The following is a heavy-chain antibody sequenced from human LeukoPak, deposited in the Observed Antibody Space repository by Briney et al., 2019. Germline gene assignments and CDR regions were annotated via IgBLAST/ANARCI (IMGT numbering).Heavy chain of an antibody. CDR1: GFTFSDYY. CDR3: ARSRYSSGWSGTAKGIYFQH. V-gene: IGHV3-11*03. D-gene: IGHD6-19*01. CDR2: ISSSSSYT. J-gene: IGHJ1*01. Sequence: PGGSLRLSCAASGFTFSDYYMSWIRQAPGKGLEWVSYISSSSSYTNYADSVKGRFTISRDNAKNSLYLEMNSLRAEDTAVYYCARSRYSSGWSGTAKGIYFQHWGQGTLVTVSS.